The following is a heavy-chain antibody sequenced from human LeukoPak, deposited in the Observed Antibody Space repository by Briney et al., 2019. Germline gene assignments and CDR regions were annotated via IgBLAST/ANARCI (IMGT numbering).Heavy chain of an antibody. D-gene: IGHD2-2*01. CDR3: ARVGYCSSTSCLVFDY. J-gene: IGHJ4*02. CDR1: GYIFTSYW. V-gene: IGHV5-51*01. Sequence: GESLKISCKGSGYIFTSYWIGWVRQMPGKGLEWMGIIYPGDSDTRYSPSFQGQVTISADKSISTAYLQWSSLKASDTAMYYCARVGYCSSTSCLVFDYWGQGTLVTVSS. CDR2: IYPGDSDT.